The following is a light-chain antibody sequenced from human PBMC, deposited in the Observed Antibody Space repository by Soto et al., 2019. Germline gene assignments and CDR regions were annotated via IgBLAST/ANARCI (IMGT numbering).Light chain of an antibody. J-gene: IGLJ2*01. CDR3: SSYTSSNTL. CDR2: EVS. CDR1: SSDVGDYKY. Sequence: ALTQPASVSGSPGQSITISCTGTSSDVGDYKYVSWYQQHPGKAPKLMIYEVSNRPSGVSNRFSGSKSGNTASLTISGLQAEDEADYYCSSYTSSNTLFGGGTKVTVL. V-gene: IGLV2-14*01.